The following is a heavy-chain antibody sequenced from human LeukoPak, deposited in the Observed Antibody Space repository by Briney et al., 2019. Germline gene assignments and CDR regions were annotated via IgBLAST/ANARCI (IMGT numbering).Heavy chain of an antibody. V-gene: IGHV3-69-1*02. CDR1: GFTFSDYD. Sequence: GGSLRLSCSASGFTFSDYDMNWVRLAPGKGLEWVSSISGLSTHIYYGDSVKGRFSISRDNAKNSVYLQMNSLGVEDTAIYYCGRAFPPLRTSSAGDLWGQGILVTVSS. J-gene: IGHJ4*02. CDR3: GRAFPPLRTSSAGDL. CDR2: ISGLSTHI. D-gene: IGHD3-16*01.